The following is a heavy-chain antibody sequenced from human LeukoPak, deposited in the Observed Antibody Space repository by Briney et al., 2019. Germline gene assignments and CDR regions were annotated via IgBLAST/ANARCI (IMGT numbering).Heavy chain of an antibody. CDR1: GGSISSGSYY. CDR3: ARDKRGSIAAPGGLDW. V-gene: IGHV4-61*02. CDR2: IYTSGST. D-gene: IGHD6-13*01. J-gene: IGHJ4*02. Sequence: NPSETLSLTCTVSGGSISSGSYYWSWIRQPAGKGLEWIGRIYTSGSTNYNPSLKSRVTISVDTSKNQFSLKLSSVTAADTAVYYCARDKRGSIAAPGGLDWWGQGTLVTVSS.